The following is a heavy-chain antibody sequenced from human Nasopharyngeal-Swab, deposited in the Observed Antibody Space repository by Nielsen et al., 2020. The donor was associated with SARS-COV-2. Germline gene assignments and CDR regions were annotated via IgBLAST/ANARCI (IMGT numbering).Heavy chain of an antibody. J-gene: IGHJ6*02. CDR1: GFTFSSYW. CDR2: INSDGSST. CDR3: ARGWQLEEDGMDV. D-gene: IGHD6-6*01. Sequence: GESLKISCAASGFTFSSYWMHWVRQAPGKGLVWVSRINSDGSSTSYADSVKGRFTISRDNAKNTLYLQMNSLRAEDTAVYYCARGWQLEEDGMDVWGQGTTVTVSS. V-gene: IGHV3-74*01.